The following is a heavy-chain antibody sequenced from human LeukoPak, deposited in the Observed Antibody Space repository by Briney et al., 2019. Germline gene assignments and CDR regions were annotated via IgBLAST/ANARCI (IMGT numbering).Heavy chain of an antibody. J-gene: IGHJ4*02. CDR3: ARAAMVRGVDYFDY. D-gene: IGHD3-10*01. V-gene: IGHV3-23*01. Sequence: GGSLRLSCAASGFTFSSYSMSWARQAPGKGLEWASVISSSGGATYYADSVKGRFTISRDNSKNTLYLQMNSLRAEGTAIYYCARAAMVRGVDYFDYWGQGTLVTVSS. CDR1: GFTFSSYS. CDR2: ISSSGGAT.